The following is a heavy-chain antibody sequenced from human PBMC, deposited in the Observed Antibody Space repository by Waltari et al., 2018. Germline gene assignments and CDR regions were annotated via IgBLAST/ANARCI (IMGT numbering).Heavy chain of an antibody. CDR3: ARAGAWYAFDI. Sequence: QVQLQQWGAGRLQPPETLSLPCVAHGGSFSGYYWSGIRQPPGKGLEWIGEINHSGSTNYNPSLKSRVSISIDTSKNQFSLKLSSVTAADTAVYYCARAGAWYAFDIWGQGTMVTVSS. CDR1: GGSFSGYY. V-gene: IGHV4-34*01. CDR2: INHSGST. D-gene: IGHD6-19*01. J-gene: IGHJ3*02.